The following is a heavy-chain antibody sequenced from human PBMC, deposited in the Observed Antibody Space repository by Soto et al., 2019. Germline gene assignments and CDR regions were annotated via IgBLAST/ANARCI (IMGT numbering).Heavy chain of an antibody. CDR2: IYHSGST. Sequence: SETLSLTCAVSGGSISSSNWWSWVRQPPGKGPEWIGEIYHSGSTNYNPSLKSRVTISVDTSKNQFSLKLSSVTAADTAVYYCARFYYDFWSGYSTHNWFDPWGQGTLVTVSS. J-gene: IGHJ5*02. CDR3: ARFYYDFWSGYSTHNWFDP. CDR1: GGSISSSNW. D-gene: IGHD3-3*01. V-gene: IGHV4-4*02.